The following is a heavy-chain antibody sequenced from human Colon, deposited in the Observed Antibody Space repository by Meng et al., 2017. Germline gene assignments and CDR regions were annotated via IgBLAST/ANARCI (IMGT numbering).Heavy chain of an antibody. CDR2: VYHRGDT. V-gene: IGHV4-4*02. J-gene: IGHJ4*02. D-gene: IGHD1-7*01. CDR3: GRDQGRELINH. CDR1: GDSISSDIW. Sequence: VQRTEAGPGLVKPSGTLSLTCTVSGDSISSDIWWSWVRQPPGKGLEWIGEVYHRGDTNYNPSLKSRVDISVDKSKNQFYLSLFSVTAADTAVYYCGRDQGRELINHWGQGTLVTVSS.